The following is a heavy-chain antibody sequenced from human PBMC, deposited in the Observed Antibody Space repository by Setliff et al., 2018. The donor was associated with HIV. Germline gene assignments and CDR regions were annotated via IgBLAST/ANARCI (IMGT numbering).Heavy chain of an antibody. CDR1: GGSISSYY. Sequence: ETLSLTCTVSGGSISSYYWSWIRQPAGKGLEWIGRIYTSGSTYYNPSLKSRVTISVDTSKNQFSLKLSSVTAADTAVYYCASGRYSSGWYYYYYYMDVWGKGTTVTVSS. CDR3: ASGRYSSGWYYYYYYMDV. V-gene: IGHV4-4*07. J-gene: IGHJ6*03. D-gene: IGHD6-19*01. CDR2: IYTSGST.